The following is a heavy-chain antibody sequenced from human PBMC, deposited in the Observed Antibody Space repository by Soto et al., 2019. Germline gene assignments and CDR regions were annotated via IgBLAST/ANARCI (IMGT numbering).Heavy chain of an antibody. CDR1: GYSFTSYW. J-gene: IGHJ6*03. Sequence: GESLKISCKGSGYSFTSYWIGWVRQMPGKGLEWMGIIYPGDSDTRYSPSFQGQVTISADKSISTAYLQWSSLKASDTAMYYCAIYPSLGYCSSTSCSDLAYMDVWGKGTTVTVSS. V-gene: IGHV5-51*01. CDR2: IYPGDSDT. CDR3: AIYPSLGYCSSTSCSDLAYMDV. D-gene: IGHD2-2*01.